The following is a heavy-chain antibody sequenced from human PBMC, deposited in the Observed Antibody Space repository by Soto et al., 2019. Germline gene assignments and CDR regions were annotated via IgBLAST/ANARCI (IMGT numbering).Heavy chain of an antibody. V-gene: IGHV3-48*03. CDR2: ISSSGSTI. Sequence: EVQLVESGGGLVQPGGSLRLSCAASGFTFSSYETNWVRQAPGKGLEWVSYISSSGSTIYYADSVKGRFTISRDNAKNSLYLQMNSLRAEDTAVYYCARALELESDAFDIWGQGTMVTVSS. J-gene: IGHJ3*02. CDR1: GFTFSSYE. CDR3: ARALELESDAFDI. D-gene: IGHD1-1*01.